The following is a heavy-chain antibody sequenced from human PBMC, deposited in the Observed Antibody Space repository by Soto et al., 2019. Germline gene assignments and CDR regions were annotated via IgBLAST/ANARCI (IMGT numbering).Heavy chain of an antibody. CDR1: GGSFSGYY. D-gene: IGHD3-3*01. V-gene: IGHV4-34*01. J-gene: IGHJ6*03. CDR3: ARVSRPGRFLEYTYYYYYMDV. Sequence: SETLSITCAVYGGSFSGYYWSWIRQPPGKGLEWIGEINHSGSTNYNPSLKSRVTISVDTSKNQFSLKLSSVTAADTAVYYCARVSRPGRFLEYTYYYYYMDVWGKGTTVTVSS. CDR2: INHSGST.